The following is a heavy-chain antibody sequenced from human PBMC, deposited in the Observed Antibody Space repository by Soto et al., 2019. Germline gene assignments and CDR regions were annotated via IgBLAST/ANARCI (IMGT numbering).Heavy chain of an antibody. CDR2: IIPIFGTA. CDR1: GGTFSSYA. V-gene: IGHV1-69*12. CDR3: ARISGGDCGGDCFQLGY. D-gene: IGHD2-21*02. Sequence: QVQLVQSGAEVKKPGSSVKVSCKASGGTFSSYAISWVRQAPGQGLAWMGGIIPIFGTANYAQKFQGRVTITADESTSTAYMELSSLRSEDTAVYYCARISGGDCGGDCFQLGYWGQGTLVTVSS. J-gene: IGHJ4*02.